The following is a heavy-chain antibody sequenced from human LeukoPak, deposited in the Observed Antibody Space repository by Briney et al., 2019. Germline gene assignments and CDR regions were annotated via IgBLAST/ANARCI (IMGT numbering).Heavy chain of an antibody. J-gene: IGHJ4*02. V-gene: IGHV3-48*04. CDR2: ISSSSSTI. Sequence: SLRLSRAASGSTFSGYSMNWVRQAPRHELRGGSDISSSSSTIHYADSVKGRFTISRDNAKNSLYLQMNSLRAEDTAIYYCARDQDFGSGSYYGTFDYWGQGTLVTVSP. D-gene: IGHD3-10*01. CDR3: ARDQDFGSGSYYGTFDY. CDR1: GSTFSGYS.